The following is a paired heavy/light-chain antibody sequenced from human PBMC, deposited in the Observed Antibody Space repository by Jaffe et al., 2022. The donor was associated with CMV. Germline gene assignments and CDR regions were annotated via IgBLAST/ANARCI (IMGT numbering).Light chain of an antibody. CDR1: QSLLHSNGYNY. V-gene: IGKV2-28*01. CDR3: MQALQTPKT. Sequence: DIVMTQSPLSLPVTPGEPASISCRSSQSLLHSNGYNYLDWYLQKPGQSPQLLIYLGSNRASGVPDRFSGSGSGTDFTLKISRVEAEDVGVYYCMQALQTPKTFGQGTKVEIK. J-gene: IGKJ1*01. CDR2: LGS.
Heavy chain of an antibody. CDR1: GFTFSSYS. J-gene: IGHJ6*02. CDR2: ISSSSSYI. D-gene: IGHD2-15*01. CDR3: ARDPPLVVVAAMHGMDV. Sequence: EVQLVESGGGLVKPGGSLRLSCAASGFTFSSYSMNWVRQAPGKGLEWVSSISSSSSYIYYADSVKGRFTISRDNAKNSLYLQMNSLRAEDTAVYYCARDPPLVVVAAMHGMDVWGQGTTVTVSS. V-gene: IGHV3-21*01.